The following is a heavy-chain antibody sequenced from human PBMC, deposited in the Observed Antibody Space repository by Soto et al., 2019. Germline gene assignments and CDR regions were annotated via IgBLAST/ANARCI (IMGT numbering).Heavy chain of an antibody. V-gene: IGHV4-34*01. CDR3: ARVDFWSRSHHDYYYYYGMDV. Sequence: SETLSLTCAVYGGSFSGYYWSWIRQPPGKGLEWNGEINHSGSTNYNPSLKIRVTISVDTSKNQFSLKLSSVTAADTAVYYCARVDFWSRSHHDYYYYYGMDVWGQGTTVTVSS. D-gene: IGHD3-3*01. CDR2: INHSGST. J-gene: IGHJ6*02. CDR1: GGSFSGYY.